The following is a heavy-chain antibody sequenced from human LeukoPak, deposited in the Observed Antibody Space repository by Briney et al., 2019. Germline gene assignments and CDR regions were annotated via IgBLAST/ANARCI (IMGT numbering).Heavy chain of an antibody. CDR3: ARDNSMEDTAWWFDP. CDR2: INPSGGST. Sequence: ASVKVSCKASGYTFANYYIHLVRQAPGQGLEWMGMINPSGGSTSYAQKFQGRVTMTRDMSTSTDYMELSSLRSEDTAVYYCARDNSMEDTAWWFDPWGQGTLVTVSS. J-gene: IGHJ5*02. V-gene: IGHV1-46*01. D-gene: IGHD1-1*01. CDR1: GYTFANYY.